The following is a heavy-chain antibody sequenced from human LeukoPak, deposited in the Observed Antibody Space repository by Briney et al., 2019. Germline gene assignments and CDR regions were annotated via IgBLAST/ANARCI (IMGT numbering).Heavy chain of an antibody. Sequence: GASVKVSCKASGYNFTSHGISWVRQAPGQGLEWMGWISVYNGNTKYSQEFQGRVTITRDTSASTAYMELSSLRSEDMAVYYCARGDSGSLVKLDYWGQGTLVTVSS. CDR2: ISVYNGNT. D-gene: IGHD1-26*01. CDR1: GYNFTSHG. V-gene: IGHV1-18*03. CDR3: ARGDSGSLVKLDY. J-gene: IGHJ4*02.